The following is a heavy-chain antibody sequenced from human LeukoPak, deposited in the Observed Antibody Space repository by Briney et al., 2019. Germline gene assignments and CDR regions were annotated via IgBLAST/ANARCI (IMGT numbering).Heavy chain of an antibody. J-gene: IGHJ4*02. CDR1: GFTFSSYG. CDR2: ISYDGSNK. V-gene: IGHV3-30*18. CDR3: AKEQVTYVLDY. D-gene: IGHD3-16*01. Sequence: GRSLRLSCAASGFTFSSYGMHWVRQAPGKGLEWVAVISYDGSNKYYADSVKGRFTISRDNSKNTLYLQMNSLRVEDTAVYYCAKEQVTYVLDYWGQGTLVTVSS.